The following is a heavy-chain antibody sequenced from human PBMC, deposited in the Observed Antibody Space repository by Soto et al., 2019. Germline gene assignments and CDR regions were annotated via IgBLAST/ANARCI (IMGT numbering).Heavy chain of an antibody. CDR1: GGSITSSRYY. J-gene: IGHJ4*02. V-gene: IGHV4-39*01. CDR2: VYYSGNT. D-gene: IGHD4-4*01. Sequence: SETLSLTCTVSGGSITSSRYYWAWIRQSPGKGLEWIGSVYYSGNTYCVPSLKSRVTISVDTSKNQVSLKLTSVTAADTAVYYCARHGESTITTFDYWGLGTLVTVS. CDR3: ARHGESTITTFDY.